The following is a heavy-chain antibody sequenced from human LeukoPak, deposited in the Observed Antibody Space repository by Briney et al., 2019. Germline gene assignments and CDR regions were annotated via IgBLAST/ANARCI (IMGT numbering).Heavy chain of an antibody. CDR3: AKVVVVPAATTKTYYFDF. CDR2: ISVAAGST. CDR1: GFTFSSYA. V-gene: IGHV3-23*01. D-gene: IGHD2-2*01. J-gene: IGHJ4*02. Sequence: PGGSLRLSCAASGFTFSSYATTWVRQAPGKGLESVSGISVAAGSTYYADSVKGRFTIFRDNSKNTLYLQMNSLRAEDTAVYYCAKVVVVPAATTKTYYFDFWGQGTLVTVSS.